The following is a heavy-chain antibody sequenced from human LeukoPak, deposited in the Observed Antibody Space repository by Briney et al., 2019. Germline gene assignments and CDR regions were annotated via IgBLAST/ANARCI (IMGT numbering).Heavy chain of an antibody. V-gene: IGHV3-21*01. Sequence: PGGSLRLSCAASGYTFSDYSVNWVRQVPGMGLEWVASISSSGTYIYYADSVKGRFTISRDNAKNSLFLQMNSLRAEDTAVYYCVSGIYPDYVWGTYRLDAFDIWGEGTMVIVSS. CDR1: GYTFSDYS. CDR2: ISSSGTYI. CDR3: VSGIYPDYVWGTYRLDAFDI. D-gene: IGHD3-16*02. J-gene: IGHJ3*02.